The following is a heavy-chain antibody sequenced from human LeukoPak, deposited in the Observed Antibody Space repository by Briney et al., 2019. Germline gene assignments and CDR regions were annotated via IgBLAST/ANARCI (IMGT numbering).Heavy chain of an antibody. CDR3: ARDLCTSCYTDV. CDR2: IYSGDST. D-gene: IGHD2-2*02. V-gene: IGHV3-53*01. Sequence: GGSLRLSCAASGFSVSSNYMSWVRQAPGKGLEWVSVIYSGDSTNYADSVKGRFTISRDNSKNTLYLQMNSLRAEDTAVYYCARDLCTSCYTDVWGQGTTVTVSS. CDR1: GFSVSSNY. J-gene: IGHJ6*02.